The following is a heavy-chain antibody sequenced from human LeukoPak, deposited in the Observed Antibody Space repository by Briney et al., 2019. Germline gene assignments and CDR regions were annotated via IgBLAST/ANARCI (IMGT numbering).Heavy chain of an antibody. CDR3: ASEGGATGHPTLDY. Sequence: SETLSLTCTVSGGSISRYYWRWIRQPAGKGLEGIGRIYTSGSTNYNPSLHSRVSLSVDTSKNQYSLKLSSVAAADTAVYCCASEGGATGHPTLDYWGQGTLVTVSS. J-gene: IGHJ4*02. D-gene: IGHD1-26*01. CDR2: IYTSGST. V-gene: IGHV4-4*07. CDR1: GGSISRYY.